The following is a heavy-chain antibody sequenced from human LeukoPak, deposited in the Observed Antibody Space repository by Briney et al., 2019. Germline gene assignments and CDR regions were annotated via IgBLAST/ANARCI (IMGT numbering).Heavy chain of an antibody. D-gene: IGHD4-11*01. CDR1: GGSFSGYY. CDR2: INHSGST. V-gene: IGHV4-34*01. J-gene: IGHJ6*03. Sequence: KASETLSLTCAVYGGSFSGYYWSWIRQHPGKGLEWIGEINHSGSTNYNPSLKSRVTISVDTSKNQFYLKLNSVTAADTAVYYCASNSLYYYYYMDVWGKGTTVTGSS. CDR3: ASNSLYYYYYMDV.